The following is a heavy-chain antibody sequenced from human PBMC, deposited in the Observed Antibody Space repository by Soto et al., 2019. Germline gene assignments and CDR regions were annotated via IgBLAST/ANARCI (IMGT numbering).Heavy chain of an antibody. V-gene: IGHV1-2*02. Sequence: VASVKVSCKASGYTFTGYYMHWVRQAPGQGLEWMGWINPNSGGTNYAQKFQGRVTMTRDTSISTAYMELSRLRSDDTAVYYCASAGDIVVVPAAPYYGMGVWGQGTTVTVSS. CDR3: ASAGDIVVVPAAPYYGMGV. CDR2: INPNSGGT. CDR1: GYTFTGYY. D-gene: IGHD2-2*01. J-gene: IGHJ6*02.